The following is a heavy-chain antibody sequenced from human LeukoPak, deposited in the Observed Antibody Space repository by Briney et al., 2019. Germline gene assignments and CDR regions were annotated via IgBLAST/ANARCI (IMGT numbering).Heavy chain of an antibody. V-gene: IGHV4-59*01. Sequence: SETLFLTCTVPGGSISSYYWSSIRQPPGKVLEWNGYIHYSGSTNYNPSLKSRVTISVDTSKNQCSLKLSSVTAADTAVYYCARGRIVGATRHAFDIWGQGTMVTVSS. CDR3: ARGRIVGATRHAFDI. J-gene: IGHJ3*02. D-gene: IGHD1-26*01. CDR1: GGSISSYY. CDR2: IHYSGST.